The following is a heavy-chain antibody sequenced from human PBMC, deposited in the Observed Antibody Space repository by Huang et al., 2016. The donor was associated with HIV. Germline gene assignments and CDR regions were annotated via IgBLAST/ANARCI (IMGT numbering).Heavy chain of an antibody. Sequence: QVQLTQSGAEVKKPGASVKVSCKISGDTLTESSMHWVRQAQGNGLEWMGRCNPEDGGRVYAKRLQGRVTMTEDITTDTAYLELSSLRSEDTAVYYCATEGLWGEGNTLDYWGQGTLVTVSS. V-gene: IGHV1-24*01. CDR3: ATEGLWGEGNTLDY. CDR1: GDTLTESS. D-gene: IGHD3-10*01. CDR2: CNPEDGGR. J-gene: IGHJ4*02.